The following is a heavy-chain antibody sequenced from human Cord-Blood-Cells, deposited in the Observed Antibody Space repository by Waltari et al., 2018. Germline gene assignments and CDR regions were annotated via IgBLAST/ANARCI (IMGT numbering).Heavy chain of an antibody. V-gene: IGHV4-34*01. Sequence: QVQLQQWGAGLLKPSETLSLTCAVYGGSFSGSYWSWIGQPPGKGLEWIGEINNSGSTNYHPSLKSRVTISVDTSKNQFSLKLSSVTAADTAVYYCARGGGNSADAFDIWGQGTMVTVSS. CDR1: GGSFSGSY. CDR2: INNSGST. D-gene: IGHD2-21*02. J-gene: IGHJ3*02. CDR3: ARGGGNSADAFDI.